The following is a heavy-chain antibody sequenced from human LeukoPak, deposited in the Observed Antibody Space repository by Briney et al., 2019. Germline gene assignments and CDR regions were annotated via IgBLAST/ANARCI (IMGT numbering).Heavy chain of an antibody. V-gene: IGHV3-23*01. J-gene: IGHJ4*02. CDR3: AKDREGFAQWSWGY. D-gene: IGHD6-19*01. Sequence: GGSLRLSCAASGLTFSSYAMSWVRQAPGKGLEWVSAISGSGGSTYYADSVKGRFTISRDNSKNTLYLQMNSLRAEDTAVYYCAKDREGFAQWSWGYWGQGTLVTVSS. CDR1: GLTFSSYA. CDR2: ISGSGGST.